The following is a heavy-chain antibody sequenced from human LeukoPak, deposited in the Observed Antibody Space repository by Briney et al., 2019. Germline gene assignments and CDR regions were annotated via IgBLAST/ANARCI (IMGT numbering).Heavy chain of an antibody. V-gene: IGHV1-8*01. J-gene: IGHJ4*02. D-gene: IGHD1-26*01. Sequence: GASVKVSCKASGYTFTSYDINWVRQATGQGLEWMGWMNPNSGNTGYAQKFQGRVTITRGTSASTAYMELSSLRSEDTAVYYCARGQSSRLNYFDYWGQGTLVTVSS. CDR1: GYTFTSYD. CDR3: ARGQSSRLNYFDY. CDR2: MNPNSGNT.